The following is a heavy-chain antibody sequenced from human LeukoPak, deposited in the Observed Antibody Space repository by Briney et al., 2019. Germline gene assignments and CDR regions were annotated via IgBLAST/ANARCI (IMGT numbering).Heavy chain of an antibody. CDR3: ARPLRESGYFYFDY. V-gene: IGHV3-48*04. CDR1: GFTFSSYA. D-gene: IGHD3-3*01. Sequence: GGSLRLSRAASGFTFSSYAMSWVRQAPGKGLEWVSYITSGSSTIYYPDSVKGRFTISRDNAKNSLYLQMNSLRAEDTAIYYCARPLRESGYFYFDYWGQGTLVTVSS. CDR2: ITSGSSTI. J-gene: IGHJ4*02.